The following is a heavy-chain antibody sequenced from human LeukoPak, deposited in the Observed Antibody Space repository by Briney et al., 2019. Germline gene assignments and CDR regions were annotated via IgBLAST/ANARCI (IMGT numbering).Heavy chain of an antibody. Sequence: PGGSLRLSCAASGFAFTNAWMSWVRQAPGKGLEWVANIKQDGSEKYYVDSVKGRFTISRDNAKNSLYLQMNSLRAEDTAVYYCARDVKDIVVVPAAMGGNFDYWGQGTLVTVSS. V-gene: IGHV3-7*01. CDR2: IKQDGSEK. D-gene: IGHD2-2*01. CDR3: ARDVKDIVVVPAAMGGNFDY. J-gene: IGHJ4*02. CDR1: GFAFTNAW.